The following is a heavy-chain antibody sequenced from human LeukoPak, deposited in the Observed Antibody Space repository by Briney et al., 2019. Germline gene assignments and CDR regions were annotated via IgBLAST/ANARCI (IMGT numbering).Heavy chain of an antibody. J-gene: IGHJ4*02. Sequence: GGSLRLSCAASGFPFSVAWMHWFRQVPGKGLMWVSRITTDETTTYADSVRGRFSISRDNAKNTVYLQMNSLRVEDTAVYYCAGDYYDRSQYWGQGTLVTVSS. CDR2: ITTDETT. CDR3: AGDYYDRSQY. V-gene: IGHV3-74*01. D-gene: IGHD3-22*01. CDR1: GFPFSVAW.